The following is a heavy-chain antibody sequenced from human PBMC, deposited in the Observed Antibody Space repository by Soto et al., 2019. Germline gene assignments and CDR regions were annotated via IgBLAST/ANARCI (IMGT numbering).Heavy chain of an antibody. D-gene: IGHD5-12*01. V-gene: IGHV3-9*01. CDR1: GFTFDDYA. Sequence: EVQLVESGGGLVQPGRSLRLSCAASGFTFDDYAMHWVRQAPGKGLEWVSGISWNSGSIGYADSVKGRFTISRDNAKNSLYLQMNSLRAEDTALYYCAKDGEDSDYLGYFDLWGRGTLVTVSS. J-gene: IGHJ2*01. CDR3: AKDGEDSDYLGYFDL. CDR2: ISWNSGSI.